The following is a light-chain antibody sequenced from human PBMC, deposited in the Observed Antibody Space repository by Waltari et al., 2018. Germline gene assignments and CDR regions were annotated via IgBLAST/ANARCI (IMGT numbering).Light chain of an antibody. Sequence: DIVMTQTPLSLSVTPGQPASISCKSSQSLLHSDGKTYLYWYLQKPGQSPQLLIYEVSSRVSGVADRVSGRGSGTDFTLKISRVEAEDVGVYYCMQGIHLPPYTFGQGTKLEIK. CDR2: EVS. CDR1: QSLLHSDGKTY. CDR3: MQGIHLPPYT. V-gene: IGKV2-29*03. J-gene: IGKJ2*01.